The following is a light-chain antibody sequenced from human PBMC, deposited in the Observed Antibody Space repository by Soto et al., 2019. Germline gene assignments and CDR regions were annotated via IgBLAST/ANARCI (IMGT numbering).Light chain of an antibody. CDR2: AAS. CDR3: QRYGSSPLIT. J-gene: IGKJ5*01. CDR1: QSVSSYY. V-gene: IGKV3-20*01. Sequence: EIVLTQSPGTLSLSHGERATLSCRASQSVSSYYLAWYQQKPGQAPRLLIYAASSRATGIPDRFSGGGSGTDFTLTISRLEPEDFAVYYCQRYGSSPLITFGQGTRLEI.